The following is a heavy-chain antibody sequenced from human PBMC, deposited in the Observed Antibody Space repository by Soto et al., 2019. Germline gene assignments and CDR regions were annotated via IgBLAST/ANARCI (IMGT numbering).Heavy chain of an antibody. Sequence: GGSLRLSCAASGFTLSNAWMIWVRQAPGKGLEWVGRIKSNLDGATTDYAAPVKGRFTISRDDSKNTLYLQMNSLKTEDTAVYYCTTDSRHLFDYWGQGTLVTVSS. CDR2: IKSNLDGATT. V-gene: IGHV3-15*01. CDR3: TTDSRHLFDY. J-gene: IGHJ4*02. CDR1: GFTLSNAW.